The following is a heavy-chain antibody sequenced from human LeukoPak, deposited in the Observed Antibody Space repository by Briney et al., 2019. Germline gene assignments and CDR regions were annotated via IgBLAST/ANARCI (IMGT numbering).Heavy chain of an antibody. CDR2: ISYDGSNK. Sequence: GRSLRLSCASSGLTFSSYGMHWVRQAPGKGLEWLAVISYDGSNKYYADSVKGRFTISRDNSKNTLYLQMNSLRAEDTAVYYCARGAVAGNFDYWGQGTLVTVSS. CDR3: ARGAVAGNFDY. V-gene: IGHV3-30*03. D-gene: IGHD6-19*01. CDR1: GLTFSSYG. J-gene: IGHJ4*02.